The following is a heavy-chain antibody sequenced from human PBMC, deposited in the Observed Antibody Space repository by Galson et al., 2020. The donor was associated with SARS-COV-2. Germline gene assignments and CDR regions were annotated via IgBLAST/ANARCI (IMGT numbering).Heavy chain of an antibody. V-gene: IGHV1-2*02. D-gene: IGHD2-2*01. CDR3: ARDAEDIVVVPAATIDY. Sequence: ASVKVSCQASGYTFTGYYLHWVRQAPGQGLEWMGWINPHSGGTNYAQKFQGRVTMTRDTSISTAYMELSRLRSDDTAVYYCARDAEDIVVVPAATIDYWGQGTLVTVSS. CDR1: GYTFTGYY. CDR2: INPHSGGT. J-gene: IGHJ4*02.